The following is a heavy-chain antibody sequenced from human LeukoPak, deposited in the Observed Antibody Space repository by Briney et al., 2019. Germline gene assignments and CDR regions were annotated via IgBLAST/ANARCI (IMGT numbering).Heavy chain of an antibody. Sequence: SETLSLTCTVSGGSISNYYWSWIRQPPGKGLEWIGYIYYSGSTNYNPSLKSRVTISVDTSKNQFSLKLSSVTAADTAVYYCARGQTAGDYYYGMDVWGQGTTVTVSS. V-gene: IGHV4-59*13. D-gene: IGHD6-13*01. CDR3: ARGQTAGDYYYGMDV. CDR1: GGSISNYY. CDR2: IYYSGST. J-gene: IGHJ6*02.